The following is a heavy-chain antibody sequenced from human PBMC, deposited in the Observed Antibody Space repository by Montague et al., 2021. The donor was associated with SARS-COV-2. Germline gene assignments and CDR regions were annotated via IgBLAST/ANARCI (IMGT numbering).Heavy chain of an antibody. CDR1: GFTFSSYA. J-gene: IGHJ6*02. Sequence: SRSLSLSASGFTFSSYAMSWVRQAPGKGLEWVSVIYSGGSSTYYADSVKGRFTISRDNSKNTLYLQMNSLRAEDAAVYYCAKDLEEFITIFGVVTKSPLGMDVWGQGTTVTVSS. V-gene: IGHV3-23*03. CDR2: IYSGGSST. CDR3: AKDLEEFITIFGVVTKSPLGMDV. D-gene: IGHD3-3*01.